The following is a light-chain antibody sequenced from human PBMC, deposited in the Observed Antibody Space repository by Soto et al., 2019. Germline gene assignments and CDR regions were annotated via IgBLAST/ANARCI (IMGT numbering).Light chain of an antibody. CDR3: QQYDSSFT. CDR2: GAS. Sequence: PGERATLSCTASQHVTTTYMAWYQQKFGQAPRLLIYGASTRATGTPDRFTGGGFGTDFTLTISRVEPEDFAVYYCQQYDSSFTFGGGTKVEMK. CDR1: QHVTTTY. V-gene: IGKV3-20*01. J-gene: IGKJ4*01.